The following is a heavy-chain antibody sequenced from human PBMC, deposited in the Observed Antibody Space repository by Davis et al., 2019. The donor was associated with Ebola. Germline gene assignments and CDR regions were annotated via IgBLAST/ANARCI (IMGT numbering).Heavy chain of an antibody. CDR1: GYTFTSYY. CDR3: ARDYNFWSGYYYYYGMDV. Sequence: ASVKVSCKASGYTFTSYYMHWVRQAPGQGLEWMGIINPSGGSTSYAQKFQGRVTMTRDTSTSTAYMELRSLRSDDTAVYYCARDYNFWSGYYYYYGMDVWGQGTTVTVSS. D-gene: IGHD3-3*01. V-gene: IGHV1-46*01. J-gene: IGHJ6*02. CDR2: INPSGGST.